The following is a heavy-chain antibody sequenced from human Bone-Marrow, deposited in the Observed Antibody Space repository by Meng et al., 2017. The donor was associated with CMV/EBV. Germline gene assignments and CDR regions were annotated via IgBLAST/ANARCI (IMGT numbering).Heavy chain of an antibody. CDR2: INWNGGST. J-gene: IGHJ4*02. CDR1: GFTFDDYG. D-gene: IGHD3-3*01. V-gene: IGHV3-20*04. CDR3: VRGGLGGVVIDY. Sequence: GESLKISCAASGFTFDDYGMSWVRQAPGKGLEWVSGINWNGGSTGYADSVKGRFTISRDNAKNSLYLQMNSLRAEDTALYYCVRGGLGGVVIDYWGQGTMVTVSS.